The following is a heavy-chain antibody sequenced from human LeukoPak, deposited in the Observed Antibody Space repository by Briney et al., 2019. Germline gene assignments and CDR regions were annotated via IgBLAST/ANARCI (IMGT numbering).Heavy chain of an antibody. CDR3: AREAAAGTIYYFDY. CDR1: GFTFSSYG. CDR2: IWYDGSNK. J-gene: IGHJ4*02. V-gene: IGHV3-33*01. D-gene: IGHD6-13*01. Sequence: GGSLRLSCAASGFTFSSYGMHWVRQAPGKGLEWVAVIWYDGSNKYYADSVKGRFTISRDNSKNTLYLQMNGLRAEDTAVYYCAREAAAGTIYYFDYWGQGTLVTVSS.